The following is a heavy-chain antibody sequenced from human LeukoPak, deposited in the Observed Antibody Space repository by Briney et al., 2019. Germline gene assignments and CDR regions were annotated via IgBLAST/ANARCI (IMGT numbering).Heavy chain of an antibody. V-gene: IGHV4-61*02. CDR3: ASHTYYYDSSGYPAVGYYYYYYMDV. CDR1: GGSISSGSYY. Sequence: PSETLSLTCTVSGGSISSGSYYWTWIRQPAGKALEWIGRFYISGSTNYNPSLKSRVTISADTSKNQFSLKLTSVTAADTAVYYCASHTYYYDSSGYPAVGYYYYYYMDVWGKGTTVTVSS. J-gene: IGHJ6*03. CDR2: FYISGST. D-gene: IGHD3-22*01.